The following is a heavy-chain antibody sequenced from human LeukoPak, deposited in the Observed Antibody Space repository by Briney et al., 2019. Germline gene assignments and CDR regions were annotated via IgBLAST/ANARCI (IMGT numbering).Heavy chain of an antibody. CDR1: GFTFSSYA. Sequence: GGSLRLSCAASGFTFSSYAMSWVRQAPGKGLEWVSAISGSGGSTYYADSVKGRFTISRDNSKNTLYLQMNSLRAEDTAVYYCARDKSSGWTYYFDYWGQGTLVTVSS. J-gene: IGHJ4*02. CDR2: ISGSGGST. D-gene: IGHD6-19*01. V-gene: IGHV3-23*01. CDR3: ARDKSSGWTYYFDY.